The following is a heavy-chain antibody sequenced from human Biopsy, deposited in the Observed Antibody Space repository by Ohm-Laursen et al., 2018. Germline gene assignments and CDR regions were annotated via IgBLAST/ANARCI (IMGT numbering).Heavy chain of an antibody. Sequence: ASVKVSCKVSVYTFSGYYMHWVRQAPGQGLEWMGWINPDSGVTNYAQKFQGRVTMTRDTSISTAYMELSRLGSDDTAVYYCARDKYRSWNYFDNWGQGSLVTVSS. D-gene: IGHD6-19*01. J-gene: IGHJ4*02. CDR2: INPDSGVT. V-gene: IGHV1-2*02. CDR1: VYTFSGYY. CDR3: ARDKYRSWNYFDN.